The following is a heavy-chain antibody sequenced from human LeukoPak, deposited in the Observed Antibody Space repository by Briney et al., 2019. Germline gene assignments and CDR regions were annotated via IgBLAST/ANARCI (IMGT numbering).Heavy chain of an antibody. CDR1: GFTFSSYG. Sequence: GGSLRLSCAASGFTFSSYGMHWVRQAPGKGLEWVAFIRYDGSNKYYADSVKGRFTISRDNSKNTLYLQMSSLRAEDTAVYYCAKDRVAVMWWSRVSPTYYYYMDVWGKGTTVTVSS. J-gene: IGHJ6*03. CDR2: IRYDGSNK. D-gene: IGHD2-21*01. CDR3: AKDRVAVMWWSRVSPTYYYYMDV. V-gene: IGHV3-30*02.